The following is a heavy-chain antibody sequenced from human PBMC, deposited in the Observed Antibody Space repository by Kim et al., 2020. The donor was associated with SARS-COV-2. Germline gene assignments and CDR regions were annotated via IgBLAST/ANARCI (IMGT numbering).Heavy chain of an antibody. V-gene: IGHV1-18*01. D-gene: IGHD6-19*01. J-gene: IGHJ4*02. CDR3: ARATVAGTMHFDY. Sequence: CAQKLQGRVTMTTDTPTSTAYMELRSLRSDDTAVYYGARATVAGTMHFDYWGQGTLVTVSS.